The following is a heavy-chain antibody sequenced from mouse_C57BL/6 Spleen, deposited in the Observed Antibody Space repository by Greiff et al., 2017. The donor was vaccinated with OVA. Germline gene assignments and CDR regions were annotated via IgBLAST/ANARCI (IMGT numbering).Heavy chain of an antibody. CDR3: GKPGYSNTFAY. V-gene: IGHV2-3*01. J-gene: IGHJ3*01. Sequence: QVHVKQSGPGLVAPAKSLSITCTVSGFSLTSYGVSWVRQPPGKGLEWLGVIRGDGSTNYHPALINRLSIIKDDTNSHVFLKQNSRRTDDTATYYSGKPGYSNTFAYWGEGTLFTVSA. CDR2: IRGDGST. CDR1: GFSLTSYG. D-gene: IGHD2-5*01.